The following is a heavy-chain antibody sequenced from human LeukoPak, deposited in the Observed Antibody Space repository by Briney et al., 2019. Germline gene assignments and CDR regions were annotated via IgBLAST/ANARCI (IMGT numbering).Heavy chain of an antibody. Sequence: PGGSLRLSCAASGFTFSIYSMNWVRQAPGKGLEWVSYISSDRNIVYYADSVKGRFTISRDNAKNSLYLQMDSLRAADTAVYHCARNYSPFDYWGQGTLVTVSS. CDR2: ISSDRNIV. V-gene: IGHV3-48*01. J-gene: IGHJ4*02. D-gene: IGHD3-10*01. CDR3: ARNYSPFDY. CDR1: GFTFSIYS.